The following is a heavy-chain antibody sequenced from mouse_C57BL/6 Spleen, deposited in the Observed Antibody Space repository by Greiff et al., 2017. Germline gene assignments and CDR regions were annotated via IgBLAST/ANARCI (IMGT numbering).Heavy chain of an antibody. Sequence: VKLVESGPGLVQPSQSLSITCTVSGFSLTSYGVHWVRQPPGKGLEWLGVIWSGGSTDYNAAFISRLSISKDNSKSQVFFKMNSLQADDTAIYYCAKRHGYYGNAMDYWGQGTSVTVSS. D-gene: IGHD2-3*01. CDR3: AKRHGYYGNAMDY. V-gene: IGHV2-4*01. CDR2: IWSGGST. J-gene: IGHJ4*01. CDR1: GFSLTSYG.